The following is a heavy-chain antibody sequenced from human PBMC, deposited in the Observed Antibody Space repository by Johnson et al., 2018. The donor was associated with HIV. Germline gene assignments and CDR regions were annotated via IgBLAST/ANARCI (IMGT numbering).Heavy chain of an antibody. CDR2: INWHGGST. Sequence: VQLVESGGGLVQPGGSLRLSCAASGFTFDDYGMSWVRQAPGKGLEWVSGINWHGGSTGYADSVKGRFTISRDNAKNSLYLQMNSLRAEDTALYYCARVMAGSSGYRAFDIWGQGTMVTVSS. V-gene: IGHV3-20*04. CDR1: GFTFDDYG. J-gene: IGHJ3*02. D-gene: IGHD3-22*01. CDR3: ARVMAGSSGYRAFDI.